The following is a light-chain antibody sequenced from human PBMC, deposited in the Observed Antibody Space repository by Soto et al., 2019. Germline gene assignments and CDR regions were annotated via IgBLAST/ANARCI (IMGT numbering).Light chain of an antibody. J-gene: IGLJ3*02. Sequence: QSALTQPRSVSGSPGQSVTISCTGTSSDVGGYNFVSWYQKHPDKVPKLIIFDVIKRPSGVPDRFSASESGNTASLTISGLQAEDEADYYCCSYAGTYTLVFGGGTKLTVL. CDR2: DVI. CDR1: SSDVGGYNF. CDR3: CSYAGTYTLV. V-gene: IGLV2-11*01.